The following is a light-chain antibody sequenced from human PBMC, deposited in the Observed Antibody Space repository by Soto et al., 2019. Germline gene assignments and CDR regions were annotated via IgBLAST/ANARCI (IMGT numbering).Light chain of an antibody. CDR1: QSVSNY. Sequence: EIVLTQSPATLSLSPGEGATLSCRASQSVSNYLAWYQQKPGQTPRLLIYDASNRATGIPARFSGSGSGTAFTLTISSLEPEEFAVYYCQQRSNWPWTFGQGTKVEIK. J-gene: IGKJ1*01. V-gene: IGKV3-11*01. CDR3: QQRSNWPWT. CDR2: DAS.